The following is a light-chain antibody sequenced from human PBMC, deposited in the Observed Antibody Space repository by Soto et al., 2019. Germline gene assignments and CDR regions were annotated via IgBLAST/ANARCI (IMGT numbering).Light chain of an antibody. Sequence: IVLTQSPDTLYLSAGDREPTSGRASQSLGRYLAWSPQNPGQAPRLRIYDASHRATGIPVRFSGSGSESDFTLTISSLEPEDFAVYYRQQRSYPITFGQGTRLEIK. V-gene: IGKV3-11*01. CDR3: QQRSYPIT. CDR1: QSLGRY. J-gene: IGKJ5*01. CDR2: DAS.